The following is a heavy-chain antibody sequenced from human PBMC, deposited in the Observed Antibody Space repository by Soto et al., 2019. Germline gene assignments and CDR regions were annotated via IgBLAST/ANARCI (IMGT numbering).Heavy chain of an antibody. D-gene: IGHD6-13*01. J-gene: IGHJ4*02. CDR1: GGSISSSSYY. CDR2: IYYSGST. CDR3: ARHKDSSTWYLLPDY. Sequence: TSETLSLTCTVSGGSISSSSYYWGWIRQPPGKGLEWIGSIYYSGSTYYNPSLKSRVTISVDTSKNQFSLKLSSVTAADTAVYYCARHKDSSTWYLLPDYWGQGTLVTVSS. V-gene: IGHV4-39*01.